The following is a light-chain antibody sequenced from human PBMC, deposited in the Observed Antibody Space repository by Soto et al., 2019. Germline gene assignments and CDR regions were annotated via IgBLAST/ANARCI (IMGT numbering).Light chain of an antibody. CDR3: CSYAGDSTPYV. Sequence: QSVLTQPASVSGSPGLSITISCTGTSSDVGNYNLVSWYQQHPGKAPKLTIYEVSKRPSGVSNRFSGSKSGNTASLTISGLQAEDEADYYCCSYAGDSTPYVFGTGTKVTVL. CDR1: SSDVGNYNL. J-gene: IGLJ1*01. V-gene: IGLV2-23*02. CDR2: EVS.